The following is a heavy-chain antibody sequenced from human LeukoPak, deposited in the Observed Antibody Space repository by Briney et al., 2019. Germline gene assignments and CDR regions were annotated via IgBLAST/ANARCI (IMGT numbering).Heavy chain of an antibody. D-gene: IGHD2/OR15-2a*01. CDR2: IYYSGST. Sequence: SETLSLTCTVSGGSISSSSYYWGWIRQPPGKGLEWIGSIYYSGSTYYNPSLKSRVTISVDTSKNQFSLKLSSVTAAVTAVYYCAGPAFRYFQHWGQGTLVTVSS. V-gene: IGHV4-39*01. CDR3: AGPAFRYFQH. J-gene: IGHJ1*01. CDR1: GGSISSSSYY.